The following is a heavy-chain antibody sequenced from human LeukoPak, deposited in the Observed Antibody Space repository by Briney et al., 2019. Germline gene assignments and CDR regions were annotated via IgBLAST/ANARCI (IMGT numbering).Heavy chain of an antibody. Sequence: GGSLRLSCAASGFTFSSHSMNGVRQAPGEGVEWVSGISPNGVITYYADSVKGRFTISRDNSKGTVYLQMNSLRPEDTAVYYCAKDDAWLQYGNWGRGTLVTVSS. D-gene: IGHD5-24*01. CDR2: ISPNGVIT. CDR1: GFTFSSHS. V-gene: IGHV3-23*01. J-gene: IGHJ4*02. CDR3: AKDDAWLQYGN.